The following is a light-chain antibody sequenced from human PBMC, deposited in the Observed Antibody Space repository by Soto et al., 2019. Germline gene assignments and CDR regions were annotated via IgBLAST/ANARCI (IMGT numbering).Light chain of an antibody. J-gene: IGKJ4*01. CDR2: DAS. V-gene: IGKV1-33*01. CDR3: QQYDNLPLT. CDR1: QDITNY. Sequence: DIQMTQSPSSLSASVGDRVTITCQASQDITNYLNWYQQKPGKAPKLLISDASNLKTGVPSRFSGSGSGTDFTFTISSLQPEDIATYYCQQYDNLPLTFGGGPRLRSN.